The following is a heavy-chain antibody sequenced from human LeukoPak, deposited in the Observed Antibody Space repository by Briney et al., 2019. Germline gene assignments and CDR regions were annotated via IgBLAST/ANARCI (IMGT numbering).Heavy chain of an antibody. V-gene: IGHV5-51*01. D-gene: IGHD3-10*01. CDR3: ARTNDYGSGNFFDY. J-gene: IGHJ4*02. CDR1: GYSFSSYW. CDR2: IYPGDSDT. Sequence: GESLKISWKGSGYSFSSYWIAWVRQMPGKGLEWMGIIYPGDSDTTYSPSFQGPVTISADKSINTAYLQWSSLKASDTAIYYCARTNDYGSGNFFDYWGQGTLVTVSS.